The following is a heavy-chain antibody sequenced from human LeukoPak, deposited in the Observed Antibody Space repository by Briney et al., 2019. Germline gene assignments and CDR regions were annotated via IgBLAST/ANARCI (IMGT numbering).Heavy chain of an antibody. Sequence: GGSLRLSCAASGFTFSSYGMHWVRQAPGKGPEWVAFIRYDGSNKYYADSVKGRFTISRDNSKNTLYLQMNSLRAEDTAVYYCAKDERYYFDYWGQGTLVTVSS. CDR1: GFTFSSYG. V-gene: IGHV3-30*02. CDR3: AKDERYYFDY. J-gene: IGHJ4*02. CDR2: IRYDGSNK.